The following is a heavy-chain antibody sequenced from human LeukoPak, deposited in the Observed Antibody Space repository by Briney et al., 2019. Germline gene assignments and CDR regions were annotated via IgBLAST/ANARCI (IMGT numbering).Heavy chain of an antibody. CDR1: GFTFSSYA. Sequence: GGSLRLSCSASGFTFSSYAMHCVRQAPGKGREYVSSISSNGGSTYYADSVKGRFTISRENSKNTLYLQMSSLRAEDTAVYYCVNPGNNSGWYRPYYYYGMDVWGKGTTVTVSS. CDR2: ISSNGGST. D-gene: IGHD6-19*01. CDR3: VNPGNNSGWYRPYYYYGMDV. V-gene: IGHV3-64D*06. J-gene: IGHJ6*04.